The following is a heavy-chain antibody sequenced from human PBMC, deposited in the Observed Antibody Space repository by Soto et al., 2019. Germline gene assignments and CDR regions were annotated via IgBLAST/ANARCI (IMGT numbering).Heavy chain of an antibody. V-gene: IGHV4-61*01. Sequence: TLSLTCTVSGGSVSSGSYYWSWIRQPPGKGLEWIGYIFYSGDTNYNPSLKSRVTVSVDTSKNQFSLKLSSVTAADTAIYYCARDSSTSQNIHYYYGMDVWGQGTTVTVSS. CDR2: IFYSGDT. D-gene: IGHD2-2*01. J-gene: IGHJ6*02. CDR1: GGSVSSGSYY. CDR3: ARDSSTSQNIHYYYGMDV.